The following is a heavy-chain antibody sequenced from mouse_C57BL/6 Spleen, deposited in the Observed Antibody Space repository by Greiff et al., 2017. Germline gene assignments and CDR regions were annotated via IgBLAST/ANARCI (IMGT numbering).Heavy chain of an antibody. V-gene: IGHV5-17*01. CDR1: GFTFSDYG. Sequence: EVQVVESGGGLVKPGGSLKLSCAASGFTFSDYGMHWVRQAPEKGLEWVAYISSGSSTIYYADTVKGLFTISRNNAKNTLFLQMTSLRSEDTAMYYCARQDGYDFDYWGQGTTLTVSS. CDR2: ISSGSSTI. CDR3: ARQDGYDFDY. J-gene: IGHJ2*01. D-gene: IGHD2-2*01.